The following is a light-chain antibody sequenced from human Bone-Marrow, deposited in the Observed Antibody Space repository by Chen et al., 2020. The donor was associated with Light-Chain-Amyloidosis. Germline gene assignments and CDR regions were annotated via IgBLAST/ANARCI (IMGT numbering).Light chain of an antibody. CDR3: ESRDSSLHWV. V-gene: IGLV1-51*01. J-gene: IGLJ3*02. CDR2: DTS. CDR1: SSNIGNSY. Sequence: QSVLTQPPSVSAAPGQKVTISCSGNSSNIGNSYVSWYQQLPGTAPKLLIYDTSNRPSGNPDRFSGSKSGTSATLGITGLQTGDEADYYCESRDSSLHWVFGGGTKLTVL.